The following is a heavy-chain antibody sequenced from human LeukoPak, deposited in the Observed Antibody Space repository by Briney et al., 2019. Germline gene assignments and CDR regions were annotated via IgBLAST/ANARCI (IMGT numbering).Heavy chain of an antibody. Sequence: GRSLRLSCAASGFTFSSYVMHWVRQAPGKGLEWVAVISYDGSNKYYADSVKGRFTISRDNSNNTMYLQMNSLRAEDTAVYYCAIGSYCSGASCYPLFDYWGRGTLVTVSS. CDR1: GFTFSSYV. CDR3: AIGSYCSGASCYPLFDY. D-gene: IGHD2-15*01. CDR2: ISYDGSNK. J-gene: IGHJ4*02. V-gene: IGHV3-30-3*01.